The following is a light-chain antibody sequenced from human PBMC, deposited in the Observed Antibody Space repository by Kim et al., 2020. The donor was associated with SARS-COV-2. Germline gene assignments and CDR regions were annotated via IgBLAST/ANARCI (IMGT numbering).Light chain of an antibody. Sequence: SLAPGERATLSCRASQSVSSYLAWYQQKPGQAPRLLIYDASNRATGIPARFSGSGSGTDFTLTISSLEPEDFAVYYCQQRSNSRTFGQGTKVDIK. CDR2: DAS. CDR3: QQRSNSRT. CDR1: QSVSSY. J-gene: IGKJ1*01. V-gene: IGKV3-11*01.